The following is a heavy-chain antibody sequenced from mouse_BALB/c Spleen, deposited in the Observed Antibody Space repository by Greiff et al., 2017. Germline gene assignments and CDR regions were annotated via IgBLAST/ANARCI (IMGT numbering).Heavy chain of an antibody. Sequence: QVQLQQSGAELVRPGVSVKISCKGSGYTFTDYAMHWVKQSHAKSLEWIGVISTYYGDASYNQKFKGKATMTVDKSSSTAYMELARLTSEDSAIYYCAGGYDYDGSWFAYWGQGTLVTVSA. CDR1: GYTFTDYA. J-gene: IGHJ3*01. V-gene: IGHV1S137*01. CDR2: ISTYYGDA. CDR3: AGGYDYDGSWFAY. D-gene: IGHD2-4*01.